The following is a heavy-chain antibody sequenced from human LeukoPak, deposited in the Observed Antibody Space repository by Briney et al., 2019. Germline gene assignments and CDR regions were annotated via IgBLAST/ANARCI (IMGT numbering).Heavy chain of an antibody. J-gene: IGHJ5*02. CDR2: IYYSGST. D-gene: IGHD6-13*01. Sequence: SETLSLTCTVSGGSISSYYWSWIRQPPGKGLEWIGYIYYSGSTNYNPSLKSRVTISVDTSKNQFSLKLSSVTAADTAVYYCARDTEYSSSSPFDPWGQGTLVTVSS. CDR3: ARDTEYSSSSPFDP. CDR1: GGSISSYY. V-gene: IGHV4-59*01.